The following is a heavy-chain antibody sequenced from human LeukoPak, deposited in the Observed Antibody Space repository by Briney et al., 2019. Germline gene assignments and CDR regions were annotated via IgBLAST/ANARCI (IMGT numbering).Heavy chain of an antibody. CDR2: IYYSGST. CDR1: GGSISSSSYY. CDR3: ATGHVAAIGY. J-gene: IGHJ4*02. D-gene: IGHD2-15*01. V-gene: IGHV4-39*01. Sequence: SETLSLTCTVSGGSISSSSYYWGWIRQPPGKGLEWIGSIYYSGSTCYNPSLKSRVTISVDTSKNQFSLKLSSVTAADTAVYYCATGHVAAIGYWGQGTLVTVSS.